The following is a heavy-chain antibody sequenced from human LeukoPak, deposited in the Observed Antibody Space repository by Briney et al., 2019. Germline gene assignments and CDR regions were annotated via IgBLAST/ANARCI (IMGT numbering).Heavy chain of an antibody. CDR2: IYYSGST. D-gene: IGHD7-27*01. Sequence: SETLSLTCTVSGVSISNYYWSWIRQPPGKGLEWIGYIYYSGSTNYNPSLKSRVTISVDTSKNQFSLKLSSVTAADTAVYYCARETPGAGHFDYWGQGSLVTVSS. CDR1: GVSISNYY. V-gene: IGHV4-59*12. CDR3: ARETPGAGHFDY. J-gene: IGHJ4*02.